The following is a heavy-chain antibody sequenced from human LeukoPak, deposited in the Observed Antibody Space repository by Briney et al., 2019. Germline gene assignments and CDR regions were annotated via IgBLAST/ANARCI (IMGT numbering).Heavy chain of an antibody. J-gene: IGHJ3*02. CDR2: ISWSSGSI. V-gene: IGHV3-9*01. CDR1: GFTFDDYA. Sequence: GGSLRLSCAASGFTFDDYAMHRVRHAPGKGLGWVSGISWSSGSIGYADSVKGRFTISRDNAKNSLYLQMNSLRAEDTALYYCAKGLITTVLGAFDIWGQGTMVTVSS. D-gene: IGHD3-22*01. CDR3: AKGLITTVLGAFDI.